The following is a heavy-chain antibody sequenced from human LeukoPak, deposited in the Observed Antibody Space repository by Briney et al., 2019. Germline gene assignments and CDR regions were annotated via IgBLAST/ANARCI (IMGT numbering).Heavy chain of an antibody. CDR1: GFTFSSYA. CDR2: ISSNGGST. Sequence: GGSLRLSCSASGFTFSSYAMHWVRQAPGKGLEYVSAISSNGGSTCYADSVKGRFTISRDNSKNTLYLQMSSLRAEDTAVYYCVKDRDYYGSGSHYFDYWGQGTLVTVSS. D-gene: IGHD3-10*01. CDR3: VKDRDYYGSGSHYFDY. V-gene: IGHV3-64D*06. J-gene: IGHJ4*02.